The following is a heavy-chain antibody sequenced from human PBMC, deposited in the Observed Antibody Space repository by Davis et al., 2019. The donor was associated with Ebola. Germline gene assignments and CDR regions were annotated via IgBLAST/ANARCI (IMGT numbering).Heavy chain of an antibody. J-gene: IGHJ5*02. V-gene: IGHV4-30-2*01. Sequence: LRLSCAVSGGSISSGGYSWSWIRQPPGKGLEWIGYIYHSGSTYYNPSLKSRVTISVDTSKNQFSLKLSSVTAADTAVYYCASRRRLLAAAGSSRWFDPWGQGTLVTVSS. CDR2: IYHSGST. D-gene: IGHD6-13*01. CDR1: GGSISSGGYS. CDR3: ASRRRLLAAAGSSRWFDP.